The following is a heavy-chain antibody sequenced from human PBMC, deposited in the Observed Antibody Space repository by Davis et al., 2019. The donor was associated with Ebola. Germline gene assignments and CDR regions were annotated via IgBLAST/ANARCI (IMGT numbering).Heavy chain of an antibody. V-gene: IGHV3-53*01. J-gene: IGHJ3*01. CDR3: AKDMKSYNGIFDPFDV. D-gene: IGHD3-3*01. CDR2: IYSGGA. CDR1: GFTVSRNY. Sequence: GGSLRLSCAVSGFTVSRNYINWVRQAPGKGLEWVSLIYSGGALYADSVKGRFTVSRDDSKTTLYLQMNSLRAEDAAVYYCAKDMKSYNGIFDPFDVWGQGTLVAVSS.